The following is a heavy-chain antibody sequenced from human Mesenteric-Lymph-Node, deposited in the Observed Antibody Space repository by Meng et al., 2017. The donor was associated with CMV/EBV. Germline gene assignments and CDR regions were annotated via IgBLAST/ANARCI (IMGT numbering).Heavy chain of an antibody. J-gene: IGHJ5*02. CDR3: AIRGAAAGFNWFDP. CDR2: ISGSGHST. V-gene: IGHV3-23*01. Sequence: GGSLRLSCAASGFTFSSYWMSWVRQAPGKGLEWVSAISGSGHSTYYADSVKGRFTISRDNSKNTLYLQMNSLRAEDTAVYYCAIRGAAAGFNWFDPWGQGTLVTSPQ. D-gene: IGHD6-13*01. CDR1: GFTFSSYW.